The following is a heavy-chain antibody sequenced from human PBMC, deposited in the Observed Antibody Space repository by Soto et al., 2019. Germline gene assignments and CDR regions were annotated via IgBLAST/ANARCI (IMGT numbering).Heavy chain of an antibody. CDR2: ITSSGGNA. CDR3: ARDMYTNYADYFDL. V-gene: IGHV3-11*01. J-gene: IGHJ5*02. Sequence: GSLRLSCAASGFSFKDYYMTWMRQTPEKGLEWISTITSSGGNAYYAASVKGRVTISRDNAHNSLYLQMSGLRAEDTALYYCARDMYTNYADYFDLWSQGTLVTVS. D-gene: IGHD2-2*02. CDR1: GFSFKDYY.